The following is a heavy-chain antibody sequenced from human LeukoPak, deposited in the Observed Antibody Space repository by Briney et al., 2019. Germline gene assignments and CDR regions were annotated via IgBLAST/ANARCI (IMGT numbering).Heavy chain of an antibody. Sequence: GGSLRLSCAASGFSFSTYWMHWVRQAPGKGLEWVSYISSSGSTIYYADSVKGRFTISRDNAKNSLYLQMNSLRAEDTAVYYCARGGYYDSSGPTFDYWGQGTLVTVSS. CDR1: GFSFSTYW. D-gene: IGHD3-22*01. J-gene: IGHJ4*02. CDR2: ISSSGSTI. CDR3: ARGGYYDSSGPTFDY. V-gene: IGHV3-48*04.